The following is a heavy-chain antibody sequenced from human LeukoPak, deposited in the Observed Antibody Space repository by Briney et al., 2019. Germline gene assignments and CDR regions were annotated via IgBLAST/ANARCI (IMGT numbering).Heavy chain of an antibody. CDR1: GFMFDEYG. CDR2: ISGSGDST. D-gene: IGHD2-15*01. Sequence: GGSLRLSCAASGFMFDEYGMSWVRQGPGKGLEWVSAISGSGDSTYYADSVKGRFTISRDNSKNTLYLQMNSLRAEDTAVYYCARRYSYDYWGQGTLVTVSS. V-gene: IGHV3-23*01. J-gene: IGHJ4*02. CDR3: ARRYSYDY.